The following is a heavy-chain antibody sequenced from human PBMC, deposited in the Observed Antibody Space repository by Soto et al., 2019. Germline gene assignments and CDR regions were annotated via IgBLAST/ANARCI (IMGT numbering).Heavy chain of an antibody. CDR3: AKDPGGGGYSPGRSHP. Sequence: EVQLLESGGGLVQPGGSLRLSCAASGFTFSSYAMSWVRQAPGKGLEWVSAISGSGGSTYYADSVKGRFTISRDNSKNPLYLKRHAREAEDPALYYCAKDPGGGGYSPGRSHPWGQGPRVTVSS. J-gene: IGHJ5*02. CDR2: ISGSGGST. D-gene: IGHD3-10*01. CDR1: GFTFSSYA. V-gene: IGHV3-23*01.